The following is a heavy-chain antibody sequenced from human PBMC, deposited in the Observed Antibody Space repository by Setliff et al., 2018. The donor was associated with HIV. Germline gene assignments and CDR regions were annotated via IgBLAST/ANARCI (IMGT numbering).Heavy chain of an antibody. D-gene: IGHD3-22*01. V-gene: IGHV4-31*03. Sequence: PSETLSLTCTVSGGSITSGGDSWSWIRQHPGKGLKWIGYISYSGITYYDPSLKSRLTMSVDTSNNQFSLKLSSATAADTAVYYCARVLGVRRDYYDSSAPLRAAFDIWGQGTRVTVS. CDR2: ISYSGIT. CDR1: GGSITSGGDS. CDR3: ARVLGVRRDYYDSSAPLRAAFDI. J-gene: IGHJ3*02.